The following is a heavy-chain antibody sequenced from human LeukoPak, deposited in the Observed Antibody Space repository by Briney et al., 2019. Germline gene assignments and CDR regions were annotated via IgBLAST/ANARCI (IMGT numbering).Heavy chain of an antibody. J-gene: IGHJ4*02. Sequence: GGSLRLSCAASGFTFSSYSMNWVRQAPGKGLEWVSSISSISSYIYYADSVNGRFTISRDNAKNSLYLQMNSLRAEYTAVYYCAREPPPSDGFDYFDYWGQGTLVTVSS. CDR3: AREPPPSDGFDYFDY. CDR2: ISSISSYI. CDR1: GFTFSSYS. V-gene: IGHV3-21*01.